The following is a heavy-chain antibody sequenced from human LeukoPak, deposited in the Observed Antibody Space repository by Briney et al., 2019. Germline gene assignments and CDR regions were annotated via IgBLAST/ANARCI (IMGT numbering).Heavy chain of an antibody. CDR1: GFTFSSYG. J-gene: IGHJ4*02. V-gene: IGHV3-30*03. CDR2: ISYDGSNK. CDR3: ARVGIGGLTGYFDY. D-gene: IGHD7-27*01. Sequence: PGRSLRLSCAASGFTFSSYGMHWVRQAPGKGLEWVAVISYDGSNKYYADSVKGRFTISRDNSKNTLYLQMNSLRAEDTAVYYCARVGIGGLTGYFDYWGQGTLVTVSS.